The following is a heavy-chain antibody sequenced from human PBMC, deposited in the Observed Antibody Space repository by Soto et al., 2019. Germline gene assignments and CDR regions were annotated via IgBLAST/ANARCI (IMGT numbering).Heavy chain of an antibody. D-gene: IGHD1-26*01. Sequence: QVQLVQSGAEVKKPGSSVKVSCKASGGTFSSYAISWVRQAPGQGLEWMGGIIPIFGTANYAQKFQGRVTITADASTSTAYMELSSLRSEDTAVYYCARKVVGATRSYFYYGMDVWGQGTTVTVSS. CDR3: ARKVVGATRSYFYYGMDV. V-gene: IGHV1-69*01. J-gene: IGHJ6*02. CDR2: IIPIFGTA. CDR1: GGTFSSYA.